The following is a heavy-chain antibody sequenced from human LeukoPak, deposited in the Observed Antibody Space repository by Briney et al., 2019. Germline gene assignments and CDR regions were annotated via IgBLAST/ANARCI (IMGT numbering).Heavy chain of an antibody. V-gene: IGHV3-66*02. Sequence: PGGSLRLSCAASEFTVRSNYMSWVRQAPGKGLEWVSVIYSGGSTYYADSVKGRFTISRDNSKNTLYLQMNSLRAEDTAVYYCAASIAARLVDYWGQGTLVTVSS. CDR3: AASIAARLVDY. CDR2: IYSGGST. D-gene: IGHD6-6*01. CDR1: EFTVRSNY. J-gene: IGHJ4*02.